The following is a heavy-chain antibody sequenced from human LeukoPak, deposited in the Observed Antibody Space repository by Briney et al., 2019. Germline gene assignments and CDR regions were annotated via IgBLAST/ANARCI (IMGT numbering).Heavy chain of an antibody. V-gene: IGHV4-59*01. CDR2: IYYSGST. CDR3: AKGYSSSGYYYYYMDV. Sequence: SETLSLTCTVSGGSISSYYWSWIRQPPGKGLEWIGYIYYSGSTNYNPSLKSRVTISVDTSKNQFSLKLSSVTAADTAVYYCAKGYSSSGYYYYYMDVWGKGTTVTVSS. D-gene: IGHD6-6*01. J-gene: IGHJ6*03. CDR1: GGSISSYY.